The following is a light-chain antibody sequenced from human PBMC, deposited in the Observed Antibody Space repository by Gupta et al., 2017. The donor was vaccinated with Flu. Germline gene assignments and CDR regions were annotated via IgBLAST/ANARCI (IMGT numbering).Light chain of an antibody. J-gene: IGKJ4*01. CDR1: QSINIY. Sequence: DIQMTQSPSSLSASVGDGVTITCRASQSINIYLNWYQQKPGKAPKLLIYGASNLHTGVPSRFSGSRSGTXFTLTIXSLQPEDSATYYCQQRVSPPVTFGXGTRVEIK. CDR3: QQRVSPPVT. V-gene: IGKV1-39*01. CDR2: GAS.